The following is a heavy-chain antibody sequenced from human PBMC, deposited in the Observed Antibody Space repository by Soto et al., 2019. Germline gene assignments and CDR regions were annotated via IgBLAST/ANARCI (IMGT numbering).Heavy chain of an antibody. CDR2: IIPIFGTA. CDR3: ARAAYSSSSMGAFDI. Sequence: SVKVSCKASGGTFSSYAISWVRQAPGQGLEWMGGIIPIFGTANYAQKFQGRVTITADRSTSTAYMELSSLRSEDTAVYYCARAAYSSSSMGAFDIWGQGTMVTVSS. D-gene: IGHD6-6*01. V-gene: IGHV1-69*06. CDR1: GGTFSSYA. J-gene: IGHJ3*02.